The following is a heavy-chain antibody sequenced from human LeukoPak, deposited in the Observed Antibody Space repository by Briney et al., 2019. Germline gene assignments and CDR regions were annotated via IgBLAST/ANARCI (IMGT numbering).Heavy chain of an antibody. CDR1: GFTFSGYS. V-gene: IGHV3-48*04. Sequence: GGSLRLSCAASGFTFSGYSLNWVRQAPGKGLEWVSFISSSSITIYYAASVKGRFTISRDNAEKSLYLQMNSLRAEDTAVYYCARDRGGSYSAIGYWGQGTLVTVSS. D-gene: IGHD2-15*01. J-gene: IGHJ4*02. CDR3: ARDRGGSYSAIGY. CDR2: ISSSSITI.